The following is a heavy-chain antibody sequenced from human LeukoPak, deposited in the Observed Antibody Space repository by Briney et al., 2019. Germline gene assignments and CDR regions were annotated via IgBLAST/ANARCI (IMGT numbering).Heavy chain of an antibody. Sequence: PSETLSLTCTVSGGSLTSYYWSWIRQPPGKRLERIWYVYSSGDTNYNPSLKSRVTISPGTSGYHFSLIMTSVTAADTAVYYCARYYDGGGPRRRFFDSWGQGTLVTVSS. CDR2: VYSSGDT. CDR3: ARYYDGGGPRRRFFDS. V-gene: IGHV4-59*01. CDR1: GGSLTSYY. D-gene: IGHD3-22*01. J-gene: IGHJ4*02.